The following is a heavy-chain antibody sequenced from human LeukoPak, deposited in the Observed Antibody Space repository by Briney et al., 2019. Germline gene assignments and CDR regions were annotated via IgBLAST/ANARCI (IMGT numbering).Heavy chain of an antibody. J-gene: IGHJ4*02. CDR3: ARPASQWLGDFDY. D-gene: IGHD6-19*01. Sequence: SETLSLTCTVSGGSISSSSYYWGWIRQPPGKGLEWIGSIYYSGSTYYNPSLKSRVTISVDTSKNQFSLKLSSVTAADTAVYYCARPASQWLGDFDYWGQGTLVTVSS. CDR2: IYYSGST. CDR1: GGSISSSSYY. V-gene: IGHV4-39*07.